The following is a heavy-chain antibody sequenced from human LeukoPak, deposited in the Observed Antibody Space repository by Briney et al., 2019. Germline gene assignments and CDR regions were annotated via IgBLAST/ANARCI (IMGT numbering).Heavy chain of an antibody. D-gene: IGHD2-15*01. CDR1: GGTFSSYA. V-gene: IGHV1-69*13. CDR2: IIPIFGTA. Sequence: SVKVSCKASGGTFSSYATSWVRQAPGQGLEWMGGIIPIFGTANYAQKFRGRVTITADESTSTAYMELSSLRSEDTAVYYCARALSGGSLLLFDYWGQGTLVTVSS. J-gene: IGHJ4*02. CDR3: ARALSGGSLLLFDY.